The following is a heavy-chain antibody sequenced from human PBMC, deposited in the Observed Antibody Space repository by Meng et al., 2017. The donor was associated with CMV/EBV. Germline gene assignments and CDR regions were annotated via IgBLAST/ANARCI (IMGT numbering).Heavy chain of an antibody. Sequence: NLQEPGPVRVTPSPTLSLTCTVSGASISSVDYYWSWIHQPPGKGLEWIGYIYYSGSTYYNPSLKSRVTISVDTSKNQFSLKLSSVTAADTAVYYCARGRVTNNWFDPWGQGTLVTVSS. CDR2: IYYSGST. CDR1: GASISSVDYY. CDR3: ARGRVTNNWFDP. D-gene: IGHD4-11*01. J-gene: IGHJ5*02. V-gene: IGHV4-30-4*08.